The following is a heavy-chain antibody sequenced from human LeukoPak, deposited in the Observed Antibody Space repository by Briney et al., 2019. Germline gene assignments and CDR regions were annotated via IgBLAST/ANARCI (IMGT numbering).Heavy chain of an antibody. Sequence: GGSLRLSCAASGFTFSSYSMNWVRQAPGKGLEWVSYISSSSSYIYYADSVKGRFTISRDNAKNSLYLQMNSLRAEDTAVYYCAREFIVAAARDFDYWGQGTLVTVSS. CDR3: AREFIVAAARDFDY. V-gene: IGHV3-21*05. J-gene: IGHJ4*02. CDR1: GFTFSSYS. CDR2: ISSSSSYI. D-gene: IGHD2-2*01.